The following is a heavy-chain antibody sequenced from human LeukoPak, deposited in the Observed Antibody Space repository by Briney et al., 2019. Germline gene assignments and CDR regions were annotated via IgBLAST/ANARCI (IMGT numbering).Heavy chain of an antibody. CDR2: IKQDGSEK. J-gene: IGHJ4*02. D-gene: IGHD4-23*01. CDR1: RFTFSSYW. CDR3: ARAVGNSGTDY. V-gene: IGHV3-7*04. Sequence: GGSLRLSCAASRFTFSSYWMSWIRQAPGKGLEWVANIKQDGSEKYYVDSVRGRFTISRDNAKNSLYLQMNSLRAEDTAVYYCARAVGNSGTDYWGQGTLVTVSS.